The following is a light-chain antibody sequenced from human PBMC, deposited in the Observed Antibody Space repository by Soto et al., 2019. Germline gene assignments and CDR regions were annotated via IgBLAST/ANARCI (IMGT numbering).Light chain of an antibody. J-gene: IGKJ4*01. CDR3: QQFGSSLT. V-gene: IGKV3-20*01. CDR2: GAS. Sequence: EIVMTQSPATLSVSPGERATLSCRASQSVNNALAWYQQKPGQIPRLLMYGASSRATGIPDRFRGSGSGTDFTLTISRLEPEDFAVYYCQQFGSSLTFGGGTKVDIK. CDR1: QSVNNA.